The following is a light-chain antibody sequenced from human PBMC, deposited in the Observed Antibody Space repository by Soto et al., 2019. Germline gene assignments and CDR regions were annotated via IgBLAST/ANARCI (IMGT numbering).Light chain of an antibody. Sequence: DIQMTQSPSSLAASVGDRVTISCRASQGISNYLAWYQQKPGKAPKLLIYATSTLQSGVSSRFTGSGSGTDFTLTISSLQPEDVATYYCQKYNWPPFTFGAGTIVDI. CDR2: ATS. CDR3: QKYNWPPFT. J-gene: IGKJ3*01. CDR1: QGISNY. V-gene: IGKV1-27*01.